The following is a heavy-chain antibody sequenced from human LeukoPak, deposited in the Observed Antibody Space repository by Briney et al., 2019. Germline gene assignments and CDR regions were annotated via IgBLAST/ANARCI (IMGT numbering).Heavy chain of an antibody. V-gene: IGHV4-39*01. CDR3: ARQRGTIFGVVTPPDY. CDR1: GGSINTYY. J-gene: IGHJ4*02. D-gene: IGHD3-3*01. CDR2: IYYSGST. Sequence: PSETLSLTCTVSGGSINTYYWGWIRQPPGKGLEWIGSIYYSGSTYYNPSLKSRVTISVDTSKNQFSLKLSSVTAADTAVYYCARQRGTIFGVVTPPDYWGQGTLVTVSS.